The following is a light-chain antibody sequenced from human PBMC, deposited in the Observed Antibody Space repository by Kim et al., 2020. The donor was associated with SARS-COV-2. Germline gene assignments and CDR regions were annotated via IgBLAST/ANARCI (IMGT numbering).Light chain of an antibody. CDR3: HQRSNWPLT. Sequence: LSPGERVTLSFRASQSVGSYLDWFQQRPGQAPRLLIYDASNRATGIPARFSGGGSGTDFTLTISSLQPEDFAVYYCHQRSNWPLTFGGGTKVDIK. CDR1: QSVGSY. V-gene: IGKV3-11*01. CDR2: DAS. J-gene: IGKJ4*01.